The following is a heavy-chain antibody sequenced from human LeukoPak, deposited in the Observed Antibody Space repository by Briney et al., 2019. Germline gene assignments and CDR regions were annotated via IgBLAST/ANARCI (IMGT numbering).Heavy chain of an antibody. CDR1: GYTFTGYY. Sequence: GASVKVSCKASGYTFTGYYMHWVRQAPGQGLEWMGWINPNSGGTNYAQKFQGRVTMTRDTSISTAYMELSRLRSDDTAVYYCARRPVTRQQWLEGLDYWGQGTLVTVSS. CDR3: ARRPVTRQQWLEGLDY. D-gene: IGHD6-19*01. V-gene: IGHV1-2*02. CDR2: INPNSGGT. J-gene: IGHJ4*02.